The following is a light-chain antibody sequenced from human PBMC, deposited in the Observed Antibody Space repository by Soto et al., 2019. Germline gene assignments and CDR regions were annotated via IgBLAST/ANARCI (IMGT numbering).Light chain of an antibody. V-gene: IGLV2-14*01. CDR3: SSYTSTGAWV. CDR2: EVS. Sequence: QSALAQPASVSGSPGQSITISCSGTSSDIGAYNSVSWYQQHPGQVPQLMIYEVSNRPSGVSNRFSGSKSGNTASLTISGLQPEEESDYYCSSYTSTGAWVFGGGTKLTVL. J-gene: IGLJ3*02. CDR1: SSDIGAYNS.